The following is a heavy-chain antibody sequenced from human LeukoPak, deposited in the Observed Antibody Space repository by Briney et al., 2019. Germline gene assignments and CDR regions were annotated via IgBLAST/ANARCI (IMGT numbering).Heavy chain of an antibody. J-gene: IGHJ4*02. CDR1: GGSISPYF. V-gene: IGHV4-59*01. CDR2: IYYSGST. CDR3: ARGATTVTPNDY. Sequence: PSETLSLTCSVSGGSISPYFWSWIRQPPGKGLEWIGNIYYSGSTNYNPSLTSRLSMSVDLSKNQFSLKLNSETAADTAVYYCARGATTVTPNDYWGQGTLVTVSS. D-gene: IGHD4-11*01.